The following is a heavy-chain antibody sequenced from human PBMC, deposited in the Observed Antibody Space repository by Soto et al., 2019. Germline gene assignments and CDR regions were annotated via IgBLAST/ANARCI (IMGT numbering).Heavy chain of an antibody. J-gene: IGHJ4*02. CDR2: ISSSSSYT. CDR3: ARDHRRYSGYDYVDY. Sequence: QVQLVGSGGGLVKPGGSLRLSCAASGFTFSDYYMSWIRQAPGKGLEWVSYISSSSSYTNYADSVKGRFTISRDNAKNSLYLQMNSLRAEDTAVYFSARDHRRYSGYDYVDYWGQGTLVTVSS. CDR1: GFTFSDYY. V-gene: IGHV3-11*05. D-gene: IGHD5-12*01.